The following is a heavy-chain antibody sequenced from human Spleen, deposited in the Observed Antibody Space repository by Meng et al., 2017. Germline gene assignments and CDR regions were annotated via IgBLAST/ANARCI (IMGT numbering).Heavy chain of an antibody. Sequence: QVHLLQSGPEVKKPGASVRFSCTASAYASGTYGISWVRQAPGQGLEWMGWFVNYGDTYPAPKFQGRVTMTTDTYTNTVFMELRSLTSDDTAVYYCVKGTPGRSYCDYWGPGTLVTVSS. D-gene: IGHD3-10*01. CDR1: AYASGTYG. V-gene: IGHV1-18*01. J-gene: IGHJ4*02. CDR3: VKGTPGRSYCDY. CDR2: FVNYGDT.